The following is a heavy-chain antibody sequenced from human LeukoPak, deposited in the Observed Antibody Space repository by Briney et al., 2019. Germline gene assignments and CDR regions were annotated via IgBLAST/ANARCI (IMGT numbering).Heavy chain of an antibody. Sequence: PSETLSLTCAVYGGSFSGYYWSWIRQPPGKGLEWIGEINHSGSTNYNPSLKSRVTISVDTSKNQFSLKLSSVTAADTAVYYCARVKPGNSGSPSHFDYWGQGTLVTVSS. V-gene: IGHV4-34*01. CDR1: GGSFSGYY. CDR2: INHSGST. D-gene: IGHD1-26*01. CDR3: ARVKPGNSGSPSHFDY. J-gene: IGHJ4*02.